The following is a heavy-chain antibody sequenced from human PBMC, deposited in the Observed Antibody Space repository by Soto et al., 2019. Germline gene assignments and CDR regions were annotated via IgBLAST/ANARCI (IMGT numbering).Heavy chain of an antibody. Sequence: HPGGSLRLSCAASEFTFSSYSMIWVRQAPGKGLEWVSGVNGGGDITYYADSVKGRFTISRDNSKNTLYLQMNSLRAEDTAVYYCARGHYDFWSGYVDYWGQGTLVTVSS. J-gene: IGHJ4*02. CDR1: EFTFSSYS. CDR2: VNGGGDIT. CDR3: ARGHYDFWSGYVDY. D-gene: IGHD3-3*01. V-gene: IGHV3-23*01.